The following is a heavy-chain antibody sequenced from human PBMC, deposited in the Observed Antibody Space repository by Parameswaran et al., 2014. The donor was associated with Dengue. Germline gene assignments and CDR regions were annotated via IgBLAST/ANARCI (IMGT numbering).Heavy chain of an antibody. J-gene: IGHJ4*02. CDR3: AKDYREWVGATHFDY. Sequence: RWIRQPPGKGLEWVSAISGSGGSTYYADSVKGRFTISRDNSKNTLYLQMNSLRAEDTAVYYCAKDYREWVGATHFDYWGQGTLVTVSS. D-gene: IGHD1-26*01. CDR2: ISGSGGST. V-gene: IGHV3-23*01.